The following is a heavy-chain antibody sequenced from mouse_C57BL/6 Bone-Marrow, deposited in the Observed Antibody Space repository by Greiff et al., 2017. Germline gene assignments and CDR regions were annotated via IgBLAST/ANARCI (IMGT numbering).Heavy chain of an antibody. Sequence: VQLQQSGPVLVKPGASVKMSCKASGYTFTDYYMNWVTQSHGKSLEWIGVINPYNGGTSYNQKFKGKATLTVDKSSSTAYMELNSLTSEDAAVYYCARRTTVVESDYWGQGTTLTVSS. CDR1: GYTFTDYY. CDR3: ARRTTVVESDY. D-gene: IGHD1-1*01. V-gene: IGHV1-19*01. CDR2: INPYNGGT. J-gene: IGHJ2*01.